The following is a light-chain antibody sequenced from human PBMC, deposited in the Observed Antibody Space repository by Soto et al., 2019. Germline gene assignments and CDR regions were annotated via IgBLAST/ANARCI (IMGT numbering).Light chain of an antibody. CDR2: EVS. V-gene: IGLV2-14*01. CDR3: SSYTSSSTRV. J-gene: IGLJ3*02. Sequence: QSALTQPASVSGSPGQSITISCTGTSSDVGGYNYVSWYQQHPGKAPKLMIYEVSNRPSGVSNRFSGSKSGNTASLTISGLQAEDEADYDCSSYTSSSTRVFGGGTTLPVL. CDR1: SSDVGGYNY.